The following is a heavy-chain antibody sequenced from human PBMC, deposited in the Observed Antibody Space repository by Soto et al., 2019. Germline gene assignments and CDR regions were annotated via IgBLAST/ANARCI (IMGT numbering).Heavy chain of an antibody. Sequence: SGGSLRLSCAASGFTFSSYSMNWVRQAPGKGLEWVSSISSSSSYIYYADSVKGRFTISRDNAKNSLYLQMNSLRAEDTAVYYCARDASSEYSSSWYYWGQGTLVTVSS. CDR1: GFTFSSYS. J-gene: IGHJ4*02. CDR3: ARDASSEYSSSWYY. D-gene: IGHD6-13*01. CDR2: ISSSSSYI. V-gene: IGHV3-21*01.